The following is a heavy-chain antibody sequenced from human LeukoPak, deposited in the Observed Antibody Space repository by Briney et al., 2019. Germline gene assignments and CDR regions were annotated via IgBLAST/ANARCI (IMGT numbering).Heavy chain of an antibody. CDR2: IYYSGST. J-gene: IGHJ4*02. CDR1: GGSISSYY. D-gene: IGHD4-23*01. CDR3: ARYGGNSYYFDY. Sequence: SETLSLTCTVSGGSISSYYWSWIRQPPGKGLEWIGYIYYSGSTNYNPPLKSRVTISVDTSKNQFSLKLSSVTAADTAVYYCARYGGNSYYFDYWGQGTLVTVSS. V-gene: IGHV4-59*01.